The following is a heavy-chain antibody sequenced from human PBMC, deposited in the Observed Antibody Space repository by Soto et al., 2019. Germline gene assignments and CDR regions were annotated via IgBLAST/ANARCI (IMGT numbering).Heavy chain of an antibody. CDR1: GFIFDGFA. J-gene: IGHJ4*02. Sequence: EAQLVESGGGLVQPGRSLRLSCAGSGFIFDGFAIHWVRQAPGKGLEWVSGISWNSDSIGYADSVKGRFTISRDNAKNSLYVQMNSLRVEDTALYYCTKVGGLYDFWSGPLHFDLWGQGTLVTVSS. D-gene: IGHD3-3*01. V-gene: IGHV3-9*01. CDR2: ISWNSDSI. CDR3: TKVGGLYDFWSGPLHFDL.